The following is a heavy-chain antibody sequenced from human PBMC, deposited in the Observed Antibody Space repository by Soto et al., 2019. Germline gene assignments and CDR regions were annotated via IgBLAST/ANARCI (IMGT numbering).Heavy chain of an antibody. CDR2: IGVSSDA. J-gene: IGHJ4*02. Sequence: GGSLRLSCAASGLNFRSYAMSWARQAPGKGLEWVSSIGVSSDAYYADSVKGRFTISRDNSRNTLYLQMNSLRAEDTALYYCAKNYFFDSWGQGTLVTVSS. V-gene: IGHV3-23*01. CDR1: GLNFRSYA. CDR3: AKNYFFDS.